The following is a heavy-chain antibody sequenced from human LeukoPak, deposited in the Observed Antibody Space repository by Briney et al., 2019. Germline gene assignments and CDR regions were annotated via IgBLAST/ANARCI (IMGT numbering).Heavy chain of an antibody. D-gene: IGHD2-2*01. V-gene: IGHV1-69*05. J-gene: IGHJ4*02. CDR2: IIPIFGTA. Sequence: ASVKVSCKASGGTFSSYAISWVRQAPGQGLEWMGGIIPIFGTANYAQKFQGRVTITTDESTSTAYMELSSLRSEDTAVYYCARAFGYCSSTSCPFDYWGQGTLVTVSS. CDR1: GGTFSSYA. CDR3: ARAFGYCSSTSCPFDY.